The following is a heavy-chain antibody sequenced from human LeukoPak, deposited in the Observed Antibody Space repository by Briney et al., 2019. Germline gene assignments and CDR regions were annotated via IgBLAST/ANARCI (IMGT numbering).Heavy chain of an antibody. J-gene: IGHJ3*02. V-gene: IGHV3-23*01. CDR2: ISGSGGST. D-gene: IGHD2-2*01. CDR1: GFSFSSYA. CDR3: ALYCSSTSCYHADDAFDI. Sequence: GEPLRLCWAASGFSFSSYAMSWVRKAPGKGLEWVSAISGSGGSTYYADSVKGRFTISRDNSKNTLYLQMNSLRAEDTAVYYCALYCSSTSCYHADDAFDIWGQGTMVTVSS.